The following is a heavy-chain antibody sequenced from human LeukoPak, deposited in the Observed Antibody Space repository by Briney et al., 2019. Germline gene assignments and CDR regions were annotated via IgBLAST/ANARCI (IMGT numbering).Heavy chain of an antibody. J-gene: IGHJ4*02. CDR2: INPSGSSA. D-gene: IGHD1-26*01. Sequence: ASVKVSCKASGYSFTSYYMHWVRQAPGQGLEWMGFINPSGSSAAYAQKFQGRLTMTRDMFTSTDYMELTSLTSDDTAVYYCARSYYSGSYPGVRYWGQGTLVTVSS. CDR1: GYSFTSYY. CDR3: ARSYYSGSYPGVRY. V-gene: IGHV1-46*01.